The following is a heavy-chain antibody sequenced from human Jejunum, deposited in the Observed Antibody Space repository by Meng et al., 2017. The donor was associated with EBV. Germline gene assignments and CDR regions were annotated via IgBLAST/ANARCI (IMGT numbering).Heavy chain of an antibody. D-gene: IGHD4-11*01. Sequence: VQLVESGGGLVQPGGSLGLSCAASGFTFSTYWMHWVRQTPGKGLEWVSRINNDGSTTQYADSVRGRFTISRDNAKSTLYLQMNSLTAEDTAVYYCARNYRDYWGQGTLVTVSS. J-gene: IGHJ4*02. CDR1: GFTFSTYW. CDR2: INNDGSTT. V-gene: IGHV3-74*03. CDR3: ARNYRDY.